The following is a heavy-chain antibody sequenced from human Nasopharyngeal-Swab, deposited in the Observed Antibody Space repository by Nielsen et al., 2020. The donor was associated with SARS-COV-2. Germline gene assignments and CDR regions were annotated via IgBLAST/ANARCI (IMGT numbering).Heavy chain of an antibody. Sequence: GESLKISCAASGFTFSSYWMHWVRQAPGKGLVWVSRINSDGSSTSYADSVKGRFTISRDNAKNTLYLQMNSLRAEDTAVYYCARAGFFADWNDLDYWGQGTLVTVSS. CDR2: INSDGSST. V-gene: IGHV3-74*01. CDR3: ARAGFFADWNDLDY. D-gene: IGHD1-1*01. CDR1: GFTFSSYW. J-gene: IGHJ4*02.